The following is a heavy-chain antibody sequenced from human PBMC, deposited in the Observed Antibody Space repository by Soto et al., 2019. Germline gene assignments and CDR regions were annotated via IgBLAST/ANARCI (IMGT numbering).Heavy chain of an antibody. CDR3: ARHRSTPVAGTGWYYAMDV. Sequence: QVQLVQSGAEVKKPGSSVKVSCKASGGTFSSYAISWVRQAPGQGLEWMGGIIPIFGTANYAQKFQGRVTVTRDQARGAAYMRMRSLRSEDTAVYYCARHRSTPVAGTGWYYAMDVWGQGTTVTVSS. D-gene: IGHD6-19*01. CDR1: GGTFSSYA. J-gene: IGHJ6*02. V-gene: IGHV1-69*05. CDR2: IIPIFGTA.